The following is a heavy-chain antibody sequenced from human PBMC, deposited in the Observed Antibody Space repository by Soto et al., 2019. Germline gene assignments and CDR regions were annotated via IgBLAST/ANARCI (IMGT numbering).Heavy chain of an antibody. CDR1: GFSLSNARMG. V-gene: IGHV2-26*01. CDR3: ARTDYYDSSGFSP. J-gene: IGHJ5*02. CDR2: IFSNDEK. Sequence: QVTLKESGPVLVKPTETLTLTCTVSGFSLSNARMGVSWIRQPPGKALEWLAHIFSNDEKSYSTSLKGRLSNSKETSKSQVVLTMTNMDPVDTATYYCARTDYYDSSGFSPWGQGQLVTVSS. D-gene: IGHD3-22*01.